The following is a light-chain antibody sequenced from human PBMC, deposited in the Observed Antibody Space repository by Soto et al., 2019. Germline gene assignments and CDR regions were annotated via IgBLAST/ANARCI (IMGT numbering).Light chain of an antibody. CDR1: QGISSW. CDR2: KTS. J-gene: IGKJ4*01. CDR3: QQYKSFSLT. Sequence: DIPMTQSPSTLSASVGDRVTITCRASQGISSWLAWYQQKPGKAPKLLIYKTSNLESGVPSRFSGSGSGTEFSLTISSLQPDDFATYYCQQYKSFSLTFGGGTRVEVK. V-gene: IGKV1-5*03.